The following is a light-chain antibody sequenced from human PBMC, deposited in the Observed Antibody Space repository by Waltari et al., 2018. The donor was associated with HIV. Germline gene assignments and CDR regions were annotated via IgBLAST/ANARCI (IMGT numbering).Light chain of an antibody. CDR2: GNN. J-gene: IGLJ3*02. V-gene: IGLV1-40*01. CDR1: RSNRGAGSD. CDR3: QSYDTSLGGWV. Sequence: SVLTQPPSVSGAPGQRVTISCTGSRSNRGAGSDVHWYQPLPGTGPKLRIVGNNNRPAGVPDRFAGAKSGTSASLAITGLQAEDEAEYYCQSYDTSLGGWVFGGGTKLTVL.